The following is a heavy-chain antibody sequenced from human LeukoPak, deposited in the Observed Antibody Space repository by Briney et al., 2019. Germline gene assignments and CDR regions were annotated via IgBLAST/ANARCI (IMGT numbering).Heavy chain of an antibody. CDR1: GLTVSNHW. CDR2: IREERGQE. D-gene: IGHD5-18*01. V-gene: IGHV3-7*03. CDR3: ASLDTAKQPLANH. J-gene: IGHJ5*02. Sequence: TGGSLRLSCVASGLTVSNHWMSWVRKAPGKGLEWVANIREERGQEYYVDSVKGRLTISKNSAKNSLYLQMNTLRVEDTAMYYCASLDTAKQPLANHWGQGTLVTVSS.